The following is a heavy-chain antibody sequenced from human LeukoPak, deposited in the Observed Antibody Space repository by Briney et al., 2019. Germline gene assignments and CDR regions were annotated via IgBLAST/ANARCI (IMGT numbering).Heavy chain of an antibody. CDR1: GFTFSRYT. D-gene: IGHD1-26*01. CDR2: ISTSGSAM. CDR3: ASSGSYRFDY. Sequence: GGSLRLSCAASGFTFSRYTMNWVRQAPGKGLEWVSHISTSGSAMYYADSVKGRFTISRDNAKDSLYLQMNSLRDEDTAVHYCASSGSYRFDYWGQGTLVTVSS. J-gene: IGHJ4*02. V-gene: IGHV3-48*02.